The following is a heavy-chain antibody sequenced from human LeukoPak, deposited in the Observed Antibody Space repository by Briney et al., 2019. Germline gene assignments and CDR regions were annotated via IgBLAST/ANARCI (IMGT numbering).Heavy chain of an antibody. CDR3: ARAAGSSWHYGMDV. V-gene: IGHV1-3*01. Sequence: ASVEVSCKASGYTFTSYAMHWVRQSPGQRLEWMGWINAGNGNTKYSQKFQGRVTITRDTSASTAYMELSSLRSEDTAVYYCARAAGSSWHYGMDVWGQGTTVTVSS. D-gene: IGHD6-13*01. CDR2: INAGNGNT. CDR1: GYTFTSYA. J-gene: IGHJ6*02.